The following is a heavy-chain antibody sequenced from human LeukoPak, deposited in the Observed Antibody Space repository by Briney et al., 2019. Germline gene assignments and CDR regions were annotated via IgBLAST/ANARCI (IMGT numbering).Heavy chain of an antibody. CDR3: ARVGDYYDSNGYSVDAFDI. V-gene: IGHV3-72*01. D-gene: IGHD3-22*01. CDR2: IRNKAKSYTT. J-gene: IGHJ3*02. Sequence: GGSLRLSCAASGFTFSDHYMDWVRQAPRKGLEWVGRIRNKAKSYTTEYAASVKGRFTISRDDSKNSLYLQMNSLKTEDTAVYYCARVGDYYDSNGYSVDAFDIWGQGTMVTVSS. CDR1: GFTFSDHY.